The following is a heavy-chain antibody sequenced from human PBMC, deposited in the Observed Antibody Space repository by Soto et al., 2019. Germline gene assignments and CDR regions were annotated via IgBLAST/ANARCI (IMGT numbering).Heavy chain of an antibody. D-gene: IGHD1-20*01. V-gene: IGHV3-23*01. J-gene: IGHJ4*02. Sequence: GGSLRLSCAASGFTFSSYAMSWVRQAPGKGLEWVSAISGSGGSTYYADSVKGRFTISRDNSKNTLYLQMNSLRAEDTAVYYCAKDERSRYTEYYFDYWGQGTLVTASS. CDR3: AKDERSRYTEYYFDY. CDR2: ISGSGGST. CDR1: GFTFSSYA.